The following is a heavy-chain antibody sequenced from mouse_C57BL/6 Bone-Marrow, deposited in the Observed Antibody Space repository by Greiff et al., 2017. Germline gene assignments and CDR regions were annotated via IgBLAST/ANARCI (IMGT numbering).Heavy chain of an antibody. Sequence: LVESGAELVRPGSSVKLSCKDSYFAFMASAMHWVKQRPGHGLEWIGSFTMYRDATEYSENFTGKATLTANTSSSTAYRELSSLTSEDAAVYNCARGGWSYDFDYWGQGTTLTVSS. J-gene: IGHJ2*01. CDR3: ARGGWSYDFDY. CDR1: YFAFMASA. CDR2: FTMYRDAT. D-gene: IGHD1-1*02. V-gene: IGHV1-49*01.